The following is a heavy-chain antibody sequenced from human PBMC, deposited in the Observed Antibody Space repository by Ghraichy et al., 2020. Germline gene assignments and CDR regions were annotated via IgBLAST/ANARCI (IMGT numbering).Heavy chain of an antibody. Sequence: GGSLRLSCAASGFTFDDYAMHWVRQAPGKGLEWVSGISCNSSSIVYADSVKGRFTISRDNAKNSLYLQMNSLRAEDMALYYCAKGDERETGLTLPIDVWGQGTTVTVSS. CDR3: AKGDERETGLTLPIDV. J-gene: IGHJ6*02. CDR2: ISCNSSSI. D-gene: IGHD1-26*01. CDR1: GFTFDDYA. V-gene: IGHV3-9*03.